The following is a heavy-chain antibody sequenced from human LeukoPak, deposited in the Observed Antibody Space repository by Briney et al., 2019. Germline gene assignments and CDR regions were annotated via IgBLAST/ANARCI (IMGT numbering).Heavy chain of an antibody. CDR3: ARVHDFWSGFFDY. V-gene: IGHV1-2*02. Sequence: GASVKVSCKASGYTFTGYYMHWVRQAPGQGLEWMGWINPNSGGTNYAQKFQGRVTMTRDTPTSTVYMELSSLRSEDTAVYYCARVHDFWSGFFDYWGQGTLVTVSS. CDR1: GYTFTGYY. CDR2: INPNSGGT. J-gene: IGHJ4*02. D-gene: IGHD3-3*01.